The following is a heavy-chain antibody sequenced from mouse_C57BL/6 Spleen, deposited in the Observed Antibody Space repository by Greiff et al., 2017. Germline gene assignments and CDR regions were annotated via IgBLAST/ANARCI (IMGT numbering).Heavy chain of an antibody. Sequence: EVQLQQSGPELVNPGASVKISCKASGYTFTDYYMNWVKQSHGKSLEWIGDINPNNGGTSYNQKFKGKATLTVDKSSSTAYMELRSLTSEDSAVYYCARGGYGNYGVYWGQGTTLTVSS. CDR1: GYTFTDYY. V-gene: IGHV1-26*01. D-gene: IGHD2-1*01. J-gene: IGHJ2*01. CDR2: INPNNGGT. CDR3: ARGGYGNYGVY.